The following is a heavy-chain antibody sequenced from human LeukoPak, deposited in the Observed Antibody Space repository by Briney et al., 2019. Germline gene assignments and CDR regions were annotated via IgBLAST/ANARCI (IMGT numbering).Heavy chain of an antibody. J-gene: IGHJ4*02. D-gene: IGHD3-22*01. CDR2: IYYSGST. CDR1: GESFSGYY. CDR3: ARHRYYYDSSGYYYAY. Sequence: SETLSLTCAVYGESFSGYYWSWIRQPPGKGLEWIGSIYYSGSTYYNPSLKSRVTISVDTSKNQFSLKLSSVTAADTAVYYCARHRYYYDSSGYYYAYWGQGTLVTVSS. V-gene: IGHV4-34*01.